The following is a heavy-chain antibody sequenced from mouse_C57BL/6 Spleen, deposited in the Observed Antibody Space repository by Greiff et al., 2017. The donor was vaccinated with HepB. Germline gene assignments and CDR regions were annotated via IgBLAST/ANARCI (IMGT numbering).Heavy chain of an antibody. CDR2: ISYDGSN. Sequence: VQLQQSGPGLVKPSQSLSLTCSVPGYSITSGYYWNWIRQFPGNTLEWMGYISYDGSNNYNPSLNNRISITRDTSKNQFFLKLNSVTTEDTATYYCAREGDYYGSSFYFDYWGQGTTLTVSS. V-gene: IGHV3-6*01. J-gene: IGHJ2*01. CDR1: GYSITSGYY. D-gene: IGHD1-1*01. CDR3: AREGDYYGSSFYFDY.